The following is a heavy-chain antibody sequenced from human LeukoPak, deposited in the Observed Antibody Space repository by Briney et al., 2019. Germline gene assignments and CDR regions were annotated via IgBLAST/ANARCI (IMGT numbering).Heavy chain of an antibody. CDR1: GFTLSHFG. Sequence: QPGGSLRLSCVISGFTLSHFGIHWVRQAPGKGLDWVAFIHFNGTNKNYADSVKGRSTVSRDNSKNTVYLQMSSLRGEDTAVYYCAREMGIAQSGWGQGTLVTVSS. V-gene: IGHV3-30*02. J-gene: IGHJ4*02. CDR2: IHFNGTNK. D-gene: IGHD6-13*01. CDR3: AREMGIAQSG.